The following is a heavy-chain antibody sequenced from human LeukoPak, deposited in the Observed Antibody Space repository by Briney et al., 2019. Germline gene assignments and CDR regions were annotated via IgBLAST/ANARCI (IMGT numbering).Heavy chain of an antibody. J-gene: IGHJ4*02. D-gene: IGHD3-22*01. V-gene: IGHV3-30*18. CDR1: GFTFSTYG. CDR3: AKDYYDSMTNYFDF. Sequence: GGSLRLSSAASGFTFSTYGMHWVRQAPGKGLEWVAVISYDGSNKYYADSVKGRFTISRNNSNSKNTLYLQMNSLRAEDTAVYYCAKDYYDSMTNYFDFWGQGTLVTVSS. CDR2: ISYDGSNK.